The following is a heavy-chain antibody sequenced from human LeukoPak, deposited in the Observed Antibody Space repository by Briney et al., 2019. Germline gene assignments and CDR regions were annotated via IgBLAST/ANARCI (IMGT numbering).Heavy chain of an antibody. CDR2: ISYDGSNK. CDR3: ARGSIVGATGYYMDV. CDR1: GFTFSSYG. J-gene: IGHJ6*03. Sequence: GGSLRLSCAASGFTFSSYGMHWVRQAPGKGLEWVAVISYDGSNKYYADSVKGRFTISRDNSKNTLYLQMNSLRAEDTAVYYCARGSIVGATGYYMDVWGKGTTVTVSS. V-gene: IGHV3-30*03. D-gene: IGHD1-26*01.